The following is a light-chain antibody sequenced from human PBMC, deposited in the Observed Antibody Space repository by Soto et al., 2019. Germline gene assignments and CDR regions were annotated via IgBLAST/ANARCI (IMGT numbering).Light chain of an antibody. CDR3: MQALQTPFT. CDR1: QSLLQTNGNTY. J-gene: IGKJ4*01. CDR2: LAT. V-gene: IGKV2-28*01. Sequence: DIVMTQSPLSLPVTPGEPASISCRSSQSLLQTNGNTYLDWYLQKPGQSPQLLISLATNRASGVPDRCSGSGSGTDFTLQISRVEAEDVGVYYCMQALQTPFTFGGGTKVEIK.